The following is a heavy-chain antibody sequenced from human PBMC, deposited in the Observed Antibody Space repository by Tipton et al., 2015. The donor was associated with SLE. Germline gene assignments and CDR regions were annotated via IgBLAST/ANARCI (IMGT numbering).Heavy chain of an antibody. CDR2: IYYSGST. J-gene: IGHJ4*02. CDR3: ARVNFRWDYSSSYYFDY. CDR1: GGSISSFY. D-gene: IGHD6-6*01. Sequence: TLSLTCTVSGGSISSFYWSWIRQPPGKGLEWIGYIYYSGSTNYNPSLKSRVTISVDTSKNRFSLKLNSVTAADTAVYYCARVNFRWDYSSSYYFDYWGQGTLVTVSS. V-gene: IGHV4-59*01.